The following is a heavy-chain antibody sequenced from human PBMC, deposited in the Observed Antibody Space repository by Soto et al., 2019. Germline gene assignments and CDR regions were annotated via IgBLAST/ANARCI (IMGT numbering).Heavy chain of an antibody. D-gene: IGHD3-10*01. CDR2: INPDGSST. Sequence: GGSLRLSCAASGFSFSTYWMHWVRQTPGKGLVWVSRINPDGSSTKYADSVRGRFTISRDNAKNTLSLQMNSLRADDTAVYYCARDPNYGSGSFDPWGQGTVVTVSS. V-gene: IGHV3-74*03. J-gene: IGHJ5*02. CDR3: ARDPNYGSGSFDP. CDR1: GFSFSTYW.